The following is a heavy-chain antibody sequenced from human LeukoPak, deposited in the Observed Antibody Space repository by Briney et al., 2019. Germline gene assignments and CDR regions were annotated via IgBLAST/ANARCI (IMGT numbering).Heavy chain of an antibody. V-gene: IGHV3-7*05. Sequence: PGGSLRLSCVAPGFTFRSYWVSWVRQAPGKGLEWVATIKQDGSEKYYVDSVKGRFTTSRDIAQNSLYLQMNSLRAEDTAVYFCARDAGYDFWTGYYDFWGQGTLVTVSS. D-gene: IGHD3-3*01. CDR1: GFTFRSYW. CDR3: ARDAGYDFWTGYYDF. J-gene: IGHJ4*02. CDR2: IKQDGSEK.